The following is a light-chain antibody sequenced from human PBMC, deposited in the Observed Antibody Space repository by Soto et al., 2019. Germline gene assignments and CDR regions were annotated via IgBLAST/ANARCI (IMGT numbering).Light chain of an antibody. CDR1: QSVSSYY. CDR3: QQYGSSPRVT. CDR2: GAS. J-gene: IGKJ5*01. V-gene: IGKV3-20*01. Sequence: EIVLTQSPGTLSLSPGERATLSCRASQSVSSYYLAWYQQKPGQAPRLLIYGASSRATGIPDRFSGSGSGTDFTLTISRLEPEDFAVYYCQQYGSSPRVTFGQGTRLEIK.